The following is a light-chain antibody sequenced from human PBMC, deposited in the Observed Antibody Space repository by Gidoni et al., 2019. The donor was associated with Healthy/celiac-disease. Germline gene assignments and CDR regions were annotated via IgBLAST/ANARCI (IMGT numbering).Light chain of an antibody. V-gene: IGKV2-28*01. Sequence: DIVMTQSPLSLPVTPGEPASTSCRSSQSLLHSNGYNYLDWYLQKQGQSPQLLIYLGSNRASGVPDRFSGSGSGTDFTLKISRVEAEDVGVYYCMQALQTRLTFGGGTKVEIK. J-gene: IGKJ4*01. CDR3: MQALQTRLT. CDR1: QSLLHSNGYNY. CDR2: LGS.